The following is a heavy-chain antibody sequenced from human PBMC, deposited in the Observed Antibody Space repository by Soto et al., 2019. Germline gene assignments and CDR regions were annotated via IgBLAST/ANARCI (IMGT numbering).Heavy chain of an antibody. Sequence: ASVKVSCKASGYTFTSYGISWVRQAPGQGLEWMGWISAYNGNTNYARKLQGRVTMTTDTSTSTAYMELRSLRSDDTAVYYCARDSYYGSWGYFDYWGQGTLVTVSS. CDR2: ISAYNGNT. D-gene: IGHD3-10*01. V-gene: IGHV1-18*01. J-gene: IGHJ4*02. CDR1: GYTFTSYG. CDR3: ARDSYYGSWGYFDY.